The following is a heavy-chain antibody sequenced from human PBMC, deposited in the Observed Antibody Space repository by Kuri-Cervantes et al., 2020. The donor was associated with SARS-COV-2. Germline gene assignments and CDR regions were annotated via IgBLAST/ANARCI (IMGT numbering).Heavy chain of an antibody. V-gene: IGHV3-48*02. CDR3: AREGTGMVGLDL. Sequence: GGSLRLSCAASGFTFSRYAINWVRQAPGKGLGWISYISGSSSTKYYPDSVKGRFTISRDNAKNSLYLQMNSLSDEDTAVYYCAREGTGMVGLDLWGQGTQVTVSS. D-gene: IGHD5-18*01. J-gene: IGHJ5*02. CDR1: GFTFSRYA. CDR2: ISGSSSTK.